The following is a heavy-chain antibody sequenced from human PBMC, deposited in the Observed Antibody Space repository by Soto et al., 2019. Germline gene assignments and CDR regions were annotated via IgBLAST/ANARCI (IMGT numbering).Heavy chain of an antibody. Sequence: QVQLVQSGAEVKKPGSSVKVSCKASGGTFSSYAISWVRQAPGQGLEWMGGIIPIFGTANYAQKFQGRVTITADESTSTAYMELSSLRSEDTAVYYCARGGSGWKQYYYYYGMDVWGQGTTVTVSS. V-gene: IGHV1-69*01. D-gene: IGHD6-19*01. J-gene: IGHJ6*02. CDR3: ARGGSGWKQYYYYYGMDV. CDR2: IIPIFGTA. CDR1: GGTFSSYA.